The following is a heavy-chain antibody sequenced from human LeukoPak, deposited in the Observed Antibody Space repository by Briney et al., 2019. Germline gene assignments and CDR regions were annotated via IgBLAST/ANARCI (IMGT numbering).Heavy chain of an antibody. Sequence: PGRSLRLSCAASGFTFSSYGMHWVRQAPGKGLEWVAVISYDGSNKYYADSVKGRFTISRDNSKNTLYLQMNSLRAEDTAVYYCARDSRSSGRFDYWGQGTLVTVSS. CDR2: ISYDGSNK. V-gene: IGHV3-30*03. D-gene: IGHD6-19*01. CDR1: GFTFSSYG. CDR3: ARDSRSSGRFDY. J-gene: IGHJ4*02.